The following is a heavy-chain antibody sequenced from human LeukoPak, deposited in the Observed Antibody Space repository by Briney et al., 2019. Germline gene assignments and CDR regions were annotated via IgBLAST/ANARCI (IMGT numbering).Heavy chain of an antibody. CDR3: ARWGYISAYYYDF. Sequence: GGYLRLSCAASGFTFSSHWMSWVRQAPRKGLKGVANIRPDGSAQYYVDSVKGRFTISRDNAKNSLFLHMNSLRAEDTALYFCARWGYISAYYYDFWGQGTLVTVSS. V-gene: IGHV3-7*03. CDR1: GFTFSSHW. CDR2: IRPDGSAQ. D-gene: IGHD6-19*01. J-gene: IGHJ4*02.